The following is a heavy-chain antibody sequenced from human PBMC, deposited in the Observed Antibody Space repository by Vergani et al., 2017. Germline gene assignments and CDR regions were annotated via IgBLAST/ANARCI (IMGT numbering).Heavy chain of an antibody. CDR1: GFTFIMHA. CDR3: AKVGRSEVAGTFGAFDI. J-gene: IGHJ3*02. V-gene: IGHV3-23*04. Sequence: EVHLEESGGDLVQPGGSLRLSCAASGFTFIMHAMSWVRQAPGKGLEWVSTLSASDRRTHYADSVKGRFTTSRDISKNTLFLHMNSLRPEDTAVYYCAKVGRSEVAGTFGAFDIWGQGTMVTVSS. CDR2: LSASDRRT. D-gene: IGHD6-19*01.